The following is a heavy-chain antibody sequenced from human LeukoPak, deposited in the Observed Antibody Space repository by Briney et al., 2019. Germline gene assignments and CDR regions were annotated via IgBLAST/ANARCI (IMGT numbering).Heavy chain of an antibody. D-gene: IGHD3-22*01. Sequence: SETLSLTCAVYGGSFSGYYWSWIRQPPGKGLEWIGEINHSGSTNYNPSLESRVTISVDTSKNQFSLKLSSVTAADTAVYYCARATNEYYYDSSGYRGPYDYWGQGTLVTVSS. CDR3: ARATNEYYYDSSGYRGPYDY. V-gene: IGHV4-34*01. CDR1: GGSFSGYY. J-gene: IGHJ4*02. CDR2: INHSGST.